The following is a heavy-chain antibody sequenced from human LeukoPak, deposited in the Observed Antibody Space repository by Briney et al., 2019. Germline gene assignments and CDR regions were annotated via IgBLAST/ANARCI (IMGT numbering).Heavy chain of an antibody. J-gene: IGHJ5*02. D-gene: IGHD3-16*02. CDR2: ISGSGGST. CDR1: GFTFSSYA. Sequence: GGSLRLSCAASGFTFSSYAMSWVRQAPGKGLEWVSAISGSGGSTYYADSVKGRFTISRDNSKNSLYLQMNSLRAEDTAVYYCARDYVWGSYLNNWFDPWGQGTLVTVSS. CDR3: ARDYVWGSYLNNWFDP. V-gene: IGHV3-23*01.